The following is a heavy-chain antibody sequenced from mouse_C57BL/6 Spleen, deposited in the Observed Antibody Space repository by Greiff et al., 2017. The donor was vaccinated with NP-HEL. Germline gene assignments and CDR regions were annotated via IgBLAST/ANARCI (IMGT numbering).Heavy chain of an antibody. CDR3: ASYYGSRSDYYAMDY. CDR1: GYTFTSYW. V-gene: IGHV1-64*01. J-gene: IGHJ4*01. Sequence: QVQLQQSGAELVKPGASVKLSCKASGYTFTSYWMHWVKQRPGQGLEWIGMIHPNSGSTNYNEKFKSKATLTVDKSSSTAYMQLSSLTSEDSAVYYCASYYGSRSDYYAMDYWGQGTSVTVSS. D-gene: IGHD1-1*01. CDR2: IHPNSGST.